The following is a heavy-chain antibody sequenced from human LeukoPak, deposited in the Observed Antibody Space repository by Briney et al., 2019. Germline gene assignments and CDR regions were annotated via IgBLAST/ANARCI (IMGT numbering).Heavy chain of an antibody. CDR1: GGSFSGYY. CDR2: INHSGST. D-gene: IGHD3-3*01. V-gene: IGHV4-34*01. CDR3: ARTTIFGVVIKFDY. J-gene: IGHJ4*02. Sequence: SETLSLTCAVYGGSFSGYYWSWIRQPPGKGLEWIGEINHSGSTNYNPSLKSRVTISVDTPKNQFSLKLSSVTAADTAVYYCARTTIFGVVIKFDYWGQGTLVTVSS.